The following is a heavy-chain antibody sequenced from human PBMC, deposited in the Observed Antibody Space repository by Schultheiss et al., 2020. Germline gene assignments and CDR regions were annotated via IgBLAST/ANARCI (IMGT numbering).Heavy chain of an antibody. CDR3: AKATMEWLLLYYFDY. V-gene: IGHV3-30*18. Sequence: GGSLRLSCAASGFTFSSYGMLWVRQAPGKGLEWVAVISYDGSNKYYADSVKGRFTISRDNSKNTLYLQMNSLRAEDTAVYYCAKATMEWLLLYYFDYWGQGTLVTVSS. J-gene: IGHJ4*02. CDR2: ISYDGSNK. CDR1: GFTFSSYG. D-gene: IGHD3-3*01.